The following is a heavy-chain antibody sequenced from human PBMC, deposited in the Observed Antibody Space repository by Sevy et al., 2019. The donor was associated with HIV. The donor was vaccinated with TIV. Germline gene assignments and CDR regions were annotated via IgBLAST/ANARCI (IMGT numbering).Heavy chain of an antibody. D-gene: IGHD6-19*01. CDR1: GYTFTDRY. CDR2: INPDTGNT. V-gene: IGHV1-2*02. Sequence: ASVKVSCQTYGYTFTDRYIHWVRQAPGQGLEWMGYINPDTGNTRYAQKFQARVTMTGDTSVSTAYMELRRLTSDDTAVYFCARVHPPRLSGHDSGWYPFDYWGQGTLVTVSS. CDR3: ARVHPPRLSGHDSGWYPFDY. J-gene: IGHJ4*02.